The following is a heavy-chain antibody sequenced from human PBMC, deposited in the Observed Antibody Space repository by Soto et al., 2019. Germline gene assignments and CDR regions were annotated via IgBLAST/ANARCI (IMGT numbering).Heavy chain of an antibody. D-gene: IGHD2-2*01. V-gene: IGHV4-31*03. CDR3: ARAASSTSSFDY. J-gene: IGHJ4*02. CDR2: IYYSGST. CDR1: GGSISSGGYY. Sequence: QVQLQESGPGLVKPSQTLSLTCTVSGGSISSGGYYWSWIRQHPGKGLEWIGCIYYSGSTYYNPSLKSRVTISLDTSKNQFSLKLSSVTAADTAVYYCARAASSTSSFDYWGQGTLVTVSS.